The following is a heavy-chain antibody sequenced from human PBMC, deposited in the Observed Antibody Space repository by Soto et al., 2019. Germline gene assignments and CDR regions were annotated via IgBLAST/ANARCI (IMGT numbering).Heavy chain of an antibody. CDR1: GYTFTSYD. V-gene: IGHV1-8*01. Sequence: ASVKVSCKASGYTFTSYDINWVRQATGQGLEWMGWMNPNSGNTGYAQKFQGRVTMTRNTSISTAYMELSSLRSEDTAVYYCASYSNYDYYYYGMDVWGQGTTVTVSS. J-gene: IGHJ6*02. D-gene: IGHD4-4*01. CDR2: MNPNSGNT. CDR3: ASYSNYDYYYYGMDV.